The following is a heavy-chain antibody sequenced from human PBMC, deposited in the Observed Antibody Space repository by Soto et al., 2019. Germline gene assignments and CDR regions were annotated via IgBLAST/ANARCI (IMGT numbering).Heavy chain of an antibody. CDR1: GYSLSRGYY. D-gene: IGHD5-12*01. J-gene: IGHJ6*02. V-gene: IGHV4-38-2*01. CDR3: ARVSSDIVATIPYYGMDV. CDR2: MNYRGKT. Sequence: SETLSLTCGVSGYSLSRGYYWAWVRQPPGKGLEWIGSMNYRGKTYYNPSLKSRVTISLDASKNQVSLKLSSVTAADTAVYYCARVSSDIVATIPYYGMDVWGQGTTVTVSS.